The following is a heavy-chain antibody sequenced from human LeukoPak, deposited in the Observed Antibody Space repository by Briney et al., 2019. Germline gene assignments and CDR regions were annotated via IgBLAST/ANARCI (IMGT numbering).Heavy chain of an antibody. CDR1: GGTFSSYA. V-gene: IGHV1-69*04. Sequence: ASVKVSCKASGGTFSSYAISRVRQAPGQGLEWMGRIIPILGIANYAQKFQGRVTITADKSTSTAYMELSSLRSEDTAVYYCARDLGRSEAMAALYWGQGTLVTVSS. J-gene: IGHJ4*02. D-gene: IGHD5-18*01. CDR3: ARDLGRSEAMAALY. CDR2: IIPILGIA.